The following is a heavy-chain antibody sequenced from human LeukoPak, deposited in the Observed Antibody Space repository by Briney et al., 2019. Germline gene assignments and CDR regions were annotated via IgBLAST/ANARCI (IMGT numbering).Heavy chain of an antibody. V-gene: IGHV4-59*01. J-gene: IGHJ4*02. Sequence: SETLSLTCTVSGGSISSYYWSWIRQPPGKGLEWIGYIYYSGSTNYNPSLKSRVTISVDTSKNQFSLKLSSVTAADTAAYYCARGRFSHNWNYVGFDYWGQGTLVTVSS. D-gene: IGHD1-7*01. CDR2: IYYSGST. CDR3: ARGRFSHNWNYVGFDY. CDR1: GGSISSYY.